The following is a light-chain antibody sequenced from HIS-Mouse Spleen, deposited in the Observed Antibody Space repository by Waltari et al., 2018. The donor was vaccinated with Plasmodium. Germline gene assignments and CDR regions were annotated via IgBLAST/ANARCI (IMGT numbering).Light chain of an antibody. CDR2: EDS. J-gene: IGLJ3*02. CDR1: ALPKKY. V-gene: IGLV3-10*01. CDR3: YSTDSSGNHRV. Sequence: SYELTQPPSVSVSPGQTARITCSGDALPKKYAYWYQQKSGQAHVLVIYEDSTRPSGIPERFAGSSAGTRATLTISGAQVEDEADYYCYSTDSSGNHRVFGGGTKLTVL.